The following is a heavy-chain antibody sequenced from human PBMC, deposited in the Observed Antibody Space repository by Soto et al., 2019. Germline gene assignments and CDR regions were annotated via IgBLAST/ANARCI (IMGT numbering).Heavy chain of an antibody. CDR2: IEQNGGER. CDR1: EYTFSSLW. V-gene: IGHV3-7*05. Sequence: DVQLVESGGGLVQPGGSLRLSCEASEYTFSSLWMNWVRQAPGKGLEWVVIIEQNGGERNYLDSVKGRFTISRDNAKKSVYLQMNSLRAEDTALYYCVGGYGWLPDYWGQGTLVIVSS. CDR3: VGGYGWLPDY. J-gene: IGHJ4*02. D-gene: IGHD6-19*01.